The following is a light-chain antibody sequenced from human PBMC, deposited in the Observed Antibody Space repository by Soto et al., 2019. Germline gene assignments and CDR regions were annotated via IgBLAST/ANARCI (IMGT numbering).Light chain of an antibody. CDR3: QQYNSYSPT. Sequence: DIQMTQSPSTLSASVGDRVTITCRASQSISTWLAWYQQEPGKAPKLLIHKASSLQSGVPSRFSGSGSGTDVTLTLSSLHPDDFAAYYCQQYNSYSPTFGQGTRVEIK. CDR2: KAS. CDR1: QSISTW. J-gene: IGKJ1*01. V-gene: IGKV1-5*03.